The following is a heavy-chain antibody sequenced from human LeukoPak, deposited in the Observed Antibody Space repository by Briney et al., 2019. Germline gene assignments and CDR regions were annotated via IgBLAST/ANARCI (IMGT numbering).Heavy chain of an antibody. CDR2: INPRGGST. V-gene: IGHV1-46*01. J-gene: IGHJ1*01. D-gene: IGHD6-13*01. Sequence: ASVKFSCKASGYAFPTYYVHWVRQAPGQGLEWIGIINPRGGSTNYAQNFQGRVTITADKSTSTAYMELSSLRSEDMAVYYCARGPYSSSWYGYFQHWGQGTLVTVSS. CDR3: ARGPYSSSWYGYFQH. CDR1: GYAFPTYY.